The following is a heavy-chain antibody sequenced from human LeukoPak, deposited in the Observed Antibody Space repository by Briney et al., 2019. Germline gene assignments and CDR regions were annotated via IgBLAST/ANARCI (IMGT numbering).Heavy chain of an antibody. D-gene: IGHD1-20*01. V-gene: IGHV3-30-3*01. CDR2: ISYDGSNK. J-gene: IGHJ4*02. CDR3: ARGAPYNWNSDY. Sequence: PGRSLRLSCAASGFTFSSYAMHWVRQAPGKGLEWVAVISYDGSNKYYADSVKGRFTISRDNSKNTLYLQMNSLRAEDTAVYYCARGAPYNWNSDYWGQGTLVTVSS. CDR1: GFTFSSYA.